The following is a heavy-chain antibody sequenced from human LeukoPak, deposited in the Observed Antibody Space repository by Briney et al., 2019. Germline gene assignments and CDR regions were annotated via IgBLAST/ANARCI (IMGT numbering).Heavy chain of an antibody. D-gene: IGHD5-18*01. J-gene: IGHJ4*02. CDR2: ISWNSGSI. CDR1: GFTFDDYA. V-gene: IGHV3-9*01. Sequence: GGSLRLSCAASGFTFDDYAMHWVRQAPGKGLEWVSGISWNSGSIGYADSVKGRFTISRDNAKNSLYLQMNSLRAEDTALYYCAKDEGGGYSYGSGFDYWGQGTLVTVSS. CDR3: AKDEGGGYSYGSGFDY.